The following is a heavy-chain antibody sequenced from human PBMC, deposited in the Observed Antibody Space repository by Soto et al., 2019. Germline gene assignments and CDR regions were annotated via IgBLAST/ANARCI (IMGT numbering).Heavy chain of an antibody. V-gene: IGHV3-23*01. CDR3: AKCRRDYTVFGVAGAFDI. D-gene: IGHD3-3*01. Sequence: GGSLRLSCAASGFTFSSYAMSWVRQAPGMGLEWVSDISGSGGNTHYTDSVKGRFTISRDNSKNTLFLQLNSLRAEDTAVYYCAKCRRDYTVFGVAGAFDIWGQGTMVTVSS. CDR1: GFTFSSYA. J-gene: IGHJ3*02. CDR2: ISGSGGNT.